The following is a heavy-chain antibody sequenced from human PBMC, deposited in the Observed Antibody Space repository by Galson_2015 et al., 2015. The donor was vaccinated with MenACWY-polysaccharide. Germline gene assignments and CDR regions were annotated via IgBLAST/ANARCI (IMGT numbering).Heavy chain of an antibody. Sequence: SLRLSCAASGFTFSIYAMAWVRQAPGKGLEWVSGITGGDLSTFHANSVKGRFTISRDNSESTLYLQLNSLRAEDTAIYYCAREGFCSGGTCYFYDYWGQGILVTVSA. CDR1: GFTFSIYA. CDR2: ITGGDLST. V-gene: IGHV3-23*01. CDR3: AREGFCSGGTCYFYDY. D-gene: IGHD2-15*01. J-gene: IGHJ4*02.